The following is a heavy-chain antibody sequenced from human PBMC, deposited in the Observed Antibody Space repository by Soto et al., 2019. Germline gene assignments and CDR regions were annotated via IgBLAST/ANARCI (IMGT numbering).Heavy chain of an antibody. CDR2: ISSSSSYI. D-gene: IGHD5-12*01. Sequence: PGGFLRLSCAASGFTFSNAWINWVRRVPGKGLEWVSSISSSSSYIYYADSVKGRFTISRDNAKNSLYLQMNSLRAEDTAVYYSARDDRTSGYDCLDYWGQGTLVTVSS. CDR3: ARDDRTSGYDCLDY. V-gene: IGHV3-21*01. CDR1: GFTFSNAW. J-gene: IGHJ4*02.